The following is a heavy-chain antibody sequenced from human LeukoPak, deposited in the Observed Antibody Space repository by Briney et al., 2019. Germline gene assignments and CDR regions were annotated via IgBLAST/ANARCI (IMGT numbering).Heavy chain of an antibody. J-gene: IGHJ4*02. V-gene: IGHV4-61*02. CDR3: ARGFWSGYDY. CDR2: IYTSGST. Sequence: SQTLSLTCTVSGGSISSGSYDWGWIRQPAGKGLEWIGRIYTSGSTNYNPSLKSRVTISVDTSKNQFSLKLSSVTAADTAVYYCARGFWSGYDYWGQGTLVTVSS. CDR1: GGSISSGSYD. D-gene: IGHD3-3*01.